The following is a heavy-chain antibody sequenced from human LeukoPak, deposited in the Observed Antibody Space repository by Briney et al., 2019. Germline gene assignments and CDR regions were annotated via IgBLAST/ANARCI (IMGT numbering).Heavy chain of an antibody. CDR1: GGSISSSNW. CDR2: IYHSGST. D-gene: IGHD1-14*01. CDR3: ARDGAPGSPQPFDY. J-gene: IGHJ4*02. V-gene: IGHV4-4*02. Sequence: PSETLSLTCAVSGGSISSSNWWSWVRQPPGKGLEWIGEIYHSGSTNYNPSLKSRVTISVDKSKNQFSLKLSSVTAADTAVYYCARDGAPGSPQPFDYWGQGTLVTASS.